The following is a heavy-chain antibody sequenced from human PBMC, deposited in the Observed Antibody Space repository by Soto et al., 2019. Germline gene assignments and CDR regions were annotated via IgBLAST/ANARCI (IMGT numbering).Heavy chain of an antibody. V-gene: IGHV3-23*01. CDR1: GFTFSSYA. CDR2: ISGSGGST. D-gene: IGHD1-26*01. Sequence: EVQLLESGGGLVQPGGSLRLSCAASGFTFSSYAMRWVRQAPGKGLEWVSAISGSGGSTYYADSVKGRFTISRDNSKHTVYLQMNSLRGEDTAVYYCARRGSGSYYDYWGQGPLVTVSS. CDR3: ARRGSGSYYDY. J-gene: IGHJ4*02.